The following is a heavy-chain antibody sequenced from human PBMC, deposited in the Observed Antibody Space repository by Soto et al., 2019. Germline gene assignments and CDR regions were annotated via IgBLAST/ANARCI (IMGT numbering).Heavy chain of an antibody. D-gene: IGHD3-16*01. V-gene: IGHV1-18*01. CDR3: ARGVSYDYVWGSRSSNFDL. CDR2: VSAYIGTT. J-gene: IGHJ4*02. CDR1: GYTFTSYG. Sequence: ASVKVSCKASGYTFTSYGISWVRQAPGQGPEWVGWVSAYIGTTYYAQKLQGRVTMTADTSTNTAYMELRSLRSDDTAVYYCARGVSYDYVWGSRSSNFDLWGQGTLVTVSS.